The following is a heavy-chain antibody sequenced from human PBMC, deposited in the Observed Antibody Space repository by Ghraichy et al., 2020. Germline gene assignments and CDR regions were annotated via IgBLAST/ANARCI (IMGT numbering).Heavy chain of an antibody. J-gene: IGHJ5*02. D-gene: IGHD6-13*01. CDR1: GYSFTSYW. CDR3: ARRIAAAGYRFDP. V-gene: IGHV5-51*01. CDR2: IYPGDSDT. Sequence: GESLNISCKGSGYSFTSYWIGWVRQMPGKGLEWMGIIYPGDSDTRYSPSFQGQVTISADKSISTAYLQWSSLKASDTAMYYCARRIAAAGYRFDPWGQGTLVTVSS.